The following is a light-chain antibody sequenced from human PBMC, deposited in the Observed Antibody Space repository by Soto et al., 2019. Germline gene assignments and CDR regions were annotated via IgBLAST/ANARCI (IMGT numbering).Light chain of an antibody. CDR3: QSYDGSLSGVL. CDR1: SSNIGAGYD. V-gene: IGLV1-40*01. J-gene: IGLJ2*01. CDR2: ANN. Sequence: QSVLTQPPSVSGAQGQRVTISCTGSSSNIGAGYDVHWYQQLPGTAPKLLIYANNNRPSGVPDRFSGSKSGTSASLAITGLQAEDEADYYCQSYDGSLSGVLFGGGTKLTVL.